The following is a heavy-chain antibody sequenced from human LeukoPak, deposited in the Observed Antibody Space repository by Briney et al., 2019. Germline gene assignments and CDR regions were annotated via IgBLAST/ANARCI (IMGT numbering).Heavy chain of an antibody. D-gene: IGHD6-6*01. V-gene: IGHV3-30-3*01. CDR3: AREWHSSSENYFDY. CDR1: GFTFSSYA. CDR2: ISYDGSNK. Sequence: GRSLRLSCAASGFTFSSYAMHWVRQAPGKGLEWVAVISYDGSNKYYADSVKGRFTISRDNSKNTLYLQMNSLRGEDTAVYYCAREWHSSSENYFDYWGQGTLVTVSS. J-gene: IGHJ4*02.